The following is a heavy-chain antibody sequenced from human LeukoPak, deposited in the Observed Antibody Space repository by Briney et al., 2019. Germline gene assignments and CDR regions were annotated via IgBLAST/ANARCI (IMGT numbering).Heavy chain of an antibody. J-gene: IGHJ4*02. CDR2: ISGSGGST. Sequence: PGGSLRLSCVASRFQFSSYAMSWVRQAPGKGLEWVSVISGSGGSTYYADSVKGRFTISRDNSKNTLYLQMNSLRAEDTAVYYCAKVRLYCSGGSSCYYHPIDYWGQGTLVTVSS. CDR1: RFQFSSYA. CDR3: AKVRLYCSGGSSCYYHPIDY. D-gene: IGHD2-15*01. V-gene: IGHV3-23*01.